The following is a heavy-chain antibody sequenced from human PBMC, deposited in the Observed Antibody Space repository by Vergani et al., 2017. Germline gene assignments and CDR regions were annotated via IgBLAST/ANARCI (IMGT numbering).Heavy chain of an antibody. CDR1: GYSISRGYY. Sequence: QVQLQESGPGLVKPSETLSLTCSVSGYSISRGYYWGWIRQPPGKGLEWIATVFHSGSASYNPSLSRRVTISVETSKNQFSLRLTTLTAAATAVYYCATGAGPFDIWGQGTLVTVSS. CDR3: ATGAGPFDI. CDR2: VFHSGSA. J-gene: IGHJ4*02. V-gene: IGHV4-38-2*02. D-gene: IGHD7-27*01.